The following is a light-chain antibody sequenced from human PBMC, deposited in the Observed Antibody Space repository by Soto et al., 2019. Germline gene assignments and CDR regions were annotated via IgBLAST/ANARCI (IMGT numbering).Light chain of an antibody. CDR3: SSYTSSNTLV. CDR2: EVS. Sequence: QSALTQPASVSGSPGQSITISCTGTSSDVGGYNYVSWYQQHPGKAPKLMIYEVSNRPSGVSNRFSGSKSGNTASLNISGLQAEDEADYDCSSYTSSNTLVFGGGTQLTVL. CDR1: SSDVGGYNY. V-gene: IGLV2-14*01. J-gene: IGLJ3*02.